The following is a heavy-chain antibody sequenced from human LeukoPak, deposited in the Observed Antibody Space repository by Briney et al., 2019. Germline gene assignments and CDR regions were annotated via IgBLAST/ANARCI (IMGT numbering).Heavy chain of an antibody. CDR2: ISGGGGSA. V-gene: IGHV3-23*01. D-gene: IGHD1-26*01. J-gene: IGHJ6*02. CDR3: AKAVGATRSYYYSGMDV. CDR1: GFTFSSYA. Sequence: GGSLRLSCAASGFTFSSYAMTWVRQAPGKGLEWVSAISGGGGSAYYADSVKGRFTISRDSSMNTLYLQMNSLTAGDTAVYYCAKAVGATRSYYYSGMDVWGQGTTVTVSS.